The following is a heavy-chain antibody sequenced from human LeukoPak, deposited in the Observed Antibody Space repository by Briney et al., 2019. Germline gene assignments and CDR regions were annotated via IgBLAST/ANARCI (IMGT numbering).Heavy chain of an antibody. Sequence: SENLSLTCTVSGGSINNYYWNWIRQPPGKGLEWIGYIYYSGSTNYNPSLKSRVTISVDTSKNQFSLKLSSVTAADTAVYYCARAKYYYDSSGYYLSYYFDYWGQGTLVTVSS. D-gene: IGHD3-22*01. CDR3: ARAKYYYDSSGYYLSYYFDY. J-gene: IGHJ4*02. CDR2: IYYSGST. CDR1: GGSINNYY. V-gene: IGHV4-59*01.